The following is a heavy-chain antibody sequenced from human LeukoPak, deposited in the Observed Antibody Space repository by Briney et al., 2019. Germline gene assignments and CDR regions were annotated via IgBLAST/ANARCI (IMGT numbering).Heavy chain of an antibody. V-gene: IGHV3-30*18. Sequence: TGGSLRLSCAASGFTFSSYGMHWVRQAPGKGLEWVAVISYDGSNKYYADSVKGRFTISRDNSKNTLYLQMNSLRAEDTAVYYCAKDVQAGMIVVVIAGNWFDPWGQGTLVTVSS. D-gene: IGHD3-22*01. J-gene: IGHJ5*02. CDR3: AKDVQAGMIVVVIAGNWFDP. CDR1: GFTFSSYG. CDR2: ISYDGSNK.